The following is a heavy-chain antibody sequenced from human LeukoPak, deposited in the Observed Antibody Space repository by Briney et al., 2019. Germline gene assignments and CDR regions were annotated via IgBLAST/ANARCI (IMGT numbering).Heavy chain of an antibody. J-gene: IGHJ4*02. CDR1: GFTFSSYA. CDR2: ISGSGGST. CDR3: AKDDRYGDYGTTAFDY. Sequence: PGGSLRLSCAASGFTFSSYAMSWLRQAPGKGLEWVSAISGSGGSTYYADSVKGRFTISRDNSKITLYLQMNGLRAEDTAVYYCAKDDRYGDYGTTAFDYWGQGTLVTVSS. D-gene: IGHD4-17*01. V-gene: IGHV3-23*01.